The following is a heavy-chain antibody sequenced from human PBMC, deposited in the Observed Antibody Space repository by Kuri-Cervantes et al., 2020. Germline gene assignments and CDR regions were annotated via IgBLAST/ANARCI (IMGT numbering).Heavy chain of an antibody. CDR2: IYSGGST. J-gene: IGHJ4*02. CDR3: AKEVATIFGSFDY. CDR1: GFTVSSNY. Sequence: GESLKISCAASGFTVSSNYMGWVRQAPGKGLEWVSVIYSGGSTYYADSVKGRFTISRDNSKNTLYLQMNSLRAEDTAVYYCAKEVATIFGSFDYWGQGTLVTVSS. D-gene: IGHD5-12*01. V-gene: IGHV3-53*01.